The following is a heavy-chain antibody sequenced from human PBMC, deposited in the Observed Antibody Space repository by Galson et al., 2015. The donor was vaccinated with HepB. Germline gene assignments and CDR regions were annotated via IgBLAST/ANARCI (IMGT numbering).Heavy chain of an antibody. CDR2: IGGSGAST. J-gene: IGHJ4*02. D-gene: IGHD2-21*02. CDR1: GFTFTNFA. Sequence: SLRLSCAASGFTFTNFAMHWVRQAPGKGLEWVSSIGGSGASTYYADSVKGRFTFSRDNSENTVYLQMNSLRVEDTAVYYCAKVAILGVTPHYFDYWGQGTRVTVSS. V-gene: IGHV3-23*01. CDR3: AKVAILGVTPHYFDY.